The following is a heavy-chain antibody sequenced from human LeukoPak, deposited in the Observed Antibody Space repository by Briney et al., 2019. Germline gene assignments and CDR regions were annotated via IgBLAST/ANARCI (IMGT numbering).Heavy chain of an antibody. CDR1: GFTFSTYY. D-gene: IGHD5-12*01. V-gene: IGHV3-21*01. Sequence: GGSLRLSCAASGFTFSTYYMNWVRQAPGKGLEWVSFITGSSSYIYYTDSVKGRFTISRDNSKNTLYLQMNSLRAEDTAVYYCAKDRTAGYDGLVDYWGQGTLVTVSS. CDR3: AKDRTAGYDGLVDY. J-gene: IGHJ4*02. CDR2: ITGSSSYI.